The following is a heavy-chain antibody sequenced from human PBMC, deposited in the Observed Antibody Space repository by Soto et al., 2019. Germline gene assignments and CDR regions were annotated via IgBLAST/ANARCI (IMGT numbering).Heavy chain of an antibody. CDR1: GYTFTYNF. J-gene: IGHJ4*02. Sequence: ASAKVSCKASGYTFTYNFMHWVRQAPGQGLEWMGIINPSGGTTRAAQKFQDRVTMTRDTSTSTVYMELSSLRSEDTAVYYCARGPHIAVDHYKKYYFDYWGQGTLVTVSS. CDR3: ARGPHIAVDHYKKYYFDY. V-gene: IGHV1-46*01. CDR2: INPSGGTT. D-gene: IGHD2-15*01.